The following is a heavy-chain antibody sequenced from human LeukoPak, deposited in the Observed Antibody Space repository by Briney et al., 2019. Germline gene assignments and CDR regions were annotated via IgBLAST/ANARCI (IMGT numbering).Heavy chain of an antibody. J-gene: IGHJ5*02. Sequence: SVKVSCKASGGTFSSYTTSWVRQAPGQGLEWMGRIIPILGIANYAQKFQGRVTITADKSTSTAYMELSSLRSEDTAVYYCARYVVVPAANQGGNWFDPWGQGTLVTVSS. CDR2: IIPILGIA. CDR3: ARYVVVPAANQGGNWFDP. D-gene: IGHD2-2*01. V-gene: IGHV1-69*02. CDR1: GGTFSSYT.